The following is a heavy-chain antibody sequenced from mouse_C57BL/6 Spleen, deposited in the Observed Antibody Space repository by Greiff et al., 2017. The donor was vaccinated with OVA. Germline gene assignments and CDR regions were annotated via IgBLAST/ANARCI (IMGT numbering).Heavy chain of an antibody. Sequence: EVQLQQSGPELVKPGASVKISCKASGYTFTDYYMNWVKQSPGKSLEWIGDINPNNGGTSYNEKFKGKATLTVDKSSSTAYMELRRLTSEDSAVYYCASPDYYSSGNYWGKGTTLTVSS. V-gene: IGHV1-26*01. J-gene: IGHJ2*01. CDR2: INPNNGGT. CDR1: GYTFTDYY. CDR3: ASPDYYSSGNY. D-gene: IGHD1-1*01.